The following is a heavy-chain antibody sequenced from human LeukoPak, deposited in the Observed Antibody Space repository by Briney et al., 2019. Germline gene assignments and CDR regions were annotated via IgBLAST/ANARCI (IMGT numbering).Heavy chain of an antibody. CDR2: MKIGVTT. CDR1: GDSVNSFH. CDR3: GTVEGTNMIPV. Sequence: SETLSLTCTVSGDSVNSFHWSWIRQPAGRRLEWIGRMKIGVTTNYNPPLKSRVTMSVDTSRSQLSLKMTSVTAADTAVYYCGTVEGTNMIPVWAQGTLVTVSS. V-gene: IGHV4-4*07. J-gene: IGHJ4*02. D-gene: IGHD1-1*01.